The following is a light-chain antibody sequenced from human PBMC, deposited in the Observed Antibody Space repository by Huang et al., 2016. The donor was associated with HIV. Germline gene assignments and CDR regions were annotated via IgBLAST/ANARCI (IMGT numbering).Light chain of an antibody. Sequence: EIVMTQSPATLSVSPGERAILLCRASQNIDTNVAWYQQKPGQAPRRLIFGASPSATGISARCTGGGAETEFTLTIDSVQSEDVAMYYCHQYNDWPPWTFGQGTRVEI. CDR2: GAS. CDR3: HQYNDWPPWT. J-gene: IGKJ1*01. V-gene: IGKV3-15*01. CDR1: QNIDTN.